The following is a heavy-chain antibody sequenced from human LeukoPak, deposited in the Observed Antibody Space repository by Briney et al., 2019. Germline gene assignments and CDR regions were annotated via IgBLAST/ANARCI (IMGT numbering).Heavy chain of an antibody. J-gene: IGHJ4*02. Sequence: SETLSLTCTVSGGSVSSFYWSWIRQPPAKGLEWIGYIFYNGSTQYSPSLSRRVTISLDTSKNQFSLKLNSVTAADTAVYYCARVYSSAWYIDYWGQGTLVTVSS. D-gene: IGHD6-19*01. CDR3: ARVYSSAWYIDY. CDR2: IFYNGST. V-gene: IGHV4-59*02. CDR1: GGSVSSFY.